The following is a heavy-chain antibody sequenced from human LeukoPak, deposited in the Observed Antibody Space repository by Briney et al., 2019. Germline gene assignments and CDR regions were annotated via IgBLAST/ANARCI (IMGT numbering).Heavy chain of an antibody. CDR1: GFPFETNA. CDR2: IGNTET. V-gene: IGHV3-23*01. Sequence: GGSLRPSCATSGFPFETNAMSWVRQAPGKGLEWVATIGNTETFYADSVTGRFTISRDNSKNTVNLQMNRLRVEDTAIYYCAKDWIQFNRVFDCFDSWGQGTLVTVSS. CDR3: AKDWIQFNRVFDCFDS. D-gene: IGHD5-18*01. J-gene: IGHJ4*02.